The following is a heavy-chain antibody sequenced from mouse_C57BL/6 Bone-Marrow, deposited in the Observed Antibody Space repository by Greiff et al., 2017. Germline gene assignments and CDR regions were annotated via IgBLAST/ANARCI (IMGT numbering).Heavy chain of an antibody. CDR3: AREGAFIPAGYFDV. Sequence: QVQLQQPGAELVRPGSSVKLSCKASGYTFTSYWMHWVKQRPIQGLEWIGNIDPSDSETHYNQKFKDKATLTVDKSSSTAYMQLSGLTSEDSAVYYCAREGAFIPAGYFDVWGTGTTVTVSS. V-gene: IGHV1-52*01. CDR1: GYTFTSYW. D-gene: IGHD1-1*01. J-gene: IGHJ1*03. CDR2: IDPSDSET.